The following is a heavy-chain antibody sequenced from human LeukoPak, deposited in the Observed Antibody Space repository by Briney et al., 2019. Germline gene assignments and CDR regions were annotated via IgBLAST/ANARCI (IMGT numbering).Heavy chain of an antibody. J-gene: IGHJ6*03. CDR1: RSTFTNYG. CDR2: ISACSRNT. Sequence: ASVNVSCKPSRSTFTNYGISWVRQAPGQGLEGMGWISACSRNTNSAQNLQGRVTMTTDTSTSTAYMELRSLRSDDTAVYYCARGSVYYYYMDVWGKGTTVTVSS. CDR3: ARGSVYYYYMDV. V-gene: IGHV1-18*01.